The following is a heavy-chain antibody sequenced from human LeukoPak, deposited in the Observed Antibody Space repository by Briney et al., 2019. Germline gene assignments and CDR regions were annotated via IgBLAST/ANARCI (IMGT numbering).Heavy chain of an antibody. D-gene: IGHD2-8*01. V-gene: IGHV4-61*02. Sequence: SQTLSPTCTVSGGSISSGSYYWSWIRQPAGKGLEWIGRIYTSGSTNYNPSLKSRVTISVDTSKNQFSLKLSSVTAADTAVYYCARANGQSDFDYWGQGTLVTVSS. J-gene: IGHJ4*02. CDR1: GGSISSGSYY. CDR2: IYTSGST. CDR3: ARANGQSDFDY.